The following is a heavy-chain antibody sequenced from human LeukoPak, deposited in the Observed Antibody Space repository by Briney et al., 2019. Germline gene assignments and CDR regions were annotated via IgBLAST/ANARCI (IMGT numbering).Heavy chain of an antibody. V-gene: IGHV3-30*02. CDR1: AFTFSSYG. D-gene: IGHD6-19*01. CDR2: IQYDGSNK. Sequence: GGSLRLSCAASAFTFSSYGMHWVRQAPGKGLEWVAFIQYDGSNKYYADSVKGRFTASRDNSKNTLYLQMNSLRAEDTAVYYCAKDHVDYSSGWNGIDFWGQGTLVIVSS. J-gene: IGHJ4*02. CDR3: AKDHVDYSSGWNGIDF.